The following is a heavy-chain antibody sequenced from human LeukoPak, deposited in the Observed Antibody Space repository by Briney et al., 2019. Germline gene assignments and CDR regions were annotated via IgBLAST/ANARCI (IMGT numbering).Heavy chain of an antibody. J-gene: IGHJ4*02. Sequence: SETLSLTCTVSGGSISSSSYYWGWIRQPPGTGLEWIGSIYYSGSTYYNPSLKSRVTISVDTSKNQFSLKLSSVTAADTAVYYCARLSMATGADYWGQGTLVTVSS. D-gene: IGHD5-24*01. V-gene: IGHV4-39*07. CDR1: GGSISSSSYY. CDR2: IYYSGST. CDR3: ARLSMATGADY.